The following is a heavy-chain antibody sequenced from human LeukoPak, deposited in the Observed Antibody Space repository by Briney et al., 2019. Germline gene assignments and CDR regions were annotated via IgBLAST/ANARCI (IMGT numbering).Heavy chain of an antibody. CDR2: IWYDGSNK. CDR3: VRVAVAGNLNNWFDP. CDR1: GFAFSNYG. V-gene: IGHV3-33*01. Sequence: GGSLTLSCAASGFAFSNYGMHWVRQAPGRGLEWVAVIWYDGSNKYYADSVKGRFTISRDNSKNTLYLQMNSLRAEDTAVYYCVRVAVAGNLNNWFDPWGQGTLVTVSS. J-gene: IGHJ5*02. D-gene: IGHD6-19*01.